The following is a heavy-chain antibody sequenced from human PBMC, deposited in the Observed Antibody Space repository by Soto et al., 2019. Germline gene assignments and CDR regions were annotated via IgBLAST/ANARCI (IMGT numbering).Heavy chain of an antibody. CDR1: GFTFSSYG. J-gene: IGHJ6*02. CDR3: ARERHYDSSGWGYGMDV. D-gene: IGHD3-22*01. V-gene: IGHV3-33*01. Sequence: QVQLVESGGGVVQPGRSLRLSCAASGFTFSSYGMHWVRQAPGKGLEWVAVIWYDGSNKYYADSVKGRFTISRDNSKNTLYLQMNSLRAEDTAVYYCARERHYDSSGWGYGMDVWGQGTTVTVSS. CDR2: IWYDGSNK.